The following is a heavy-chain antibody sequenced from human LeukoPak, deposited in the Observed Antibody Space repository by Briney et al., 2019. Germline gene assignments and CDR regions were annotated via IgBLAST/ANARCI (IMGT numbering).Heavy chain of an antibody. CDR3: VRQHNDGTSDS. V-gene: IGHV3-48*03. Sequence: GGSLRLSCAASGFTFSNYEMNWVRQAPGKGLEWVSYISSSSSNIYYADSVKGRFTLSRDNAKNSFYLQMNTLRAEDTAVYYCVRQHNDGTSDSWGQGTLVTVSS. CDR1: GFTFSNYE. CDR2: ISSSSSNI. J-gene: IGHJ4*02. D-gene: IGHD1-14*01.